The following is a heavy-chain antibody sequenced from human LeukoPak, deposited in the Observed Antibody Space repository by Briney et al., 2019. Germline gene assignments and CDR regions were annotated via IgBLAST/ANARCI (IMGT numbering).Heavy chain of an antibody. V-gene: IGHV3-23*01. J-gene: IGHJ4*02. CDR1: GFTFSSYA. CDR3: ARPPLDSSSWLFDY. CDR2: ITDNGGST. D-gene: IGHD6-13*01. Sequence: PGGSRRLSCAASGFTFSSYAMSWVRQAPGKGLEWVSTITDNGGSTYYADSVKGRFTISGDNSKNTLYLQMNSLRAEDTAVFYCARPPLDSSSWLFDYWGQGTLVTVSS.